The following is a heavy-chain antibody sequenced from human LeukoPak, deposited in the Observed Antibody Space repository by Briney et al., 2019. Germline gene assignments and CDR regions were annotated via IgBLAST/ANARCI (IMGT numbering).Heavy chain of an antibody. J-gene: IGHJ5*02. V-gene: IGHV4-38-2*02. CDR2: IYHSGST. Sequence: PSETLSLTCTVSGYSISSGYYWGWIRQPPGKGLEWIGSIYHSGSTYYNPSLKSRVTISVDTSKNQFSLKLSSVTAADTAVYYCARGYSSGWYRGWFDPWGQGTLVTVSS. CDR1: GYSISSGYY. D-gene: IGHD6-19*01. CDR3: ARGYSSGWYRGWFDP.